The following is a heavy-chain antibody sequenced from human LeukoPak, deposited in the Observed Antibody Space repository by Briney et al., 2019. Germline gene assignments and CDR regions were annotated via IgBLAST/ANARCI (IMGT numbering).Heavy chain of an antibody. Sequence: GGSLRLSCAASGFTINSYWMHWVRQAPGKGLVWVSRINTDGSSTVYADSVRGRFTISRDNAKNTLYLQMNSLRAEDTSVYYCARVQGYYDGSRTLHIWGQGTMVTVSS. CDR2: INTDGSST. J-gene: IGHJ3*02. CDR1: GFTINSYW. D-gene: IGHD3-22*01. V-gene: IGHV3-74*01. CDR3: ARVQGYYDGSRTLHI.